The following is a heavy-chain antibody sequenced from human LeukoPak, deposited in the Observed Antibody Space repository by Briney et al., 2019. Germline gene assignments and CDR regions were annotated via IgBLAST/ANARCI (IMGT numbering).Heavy chain of an antibody. CDR1: GFTFSSYG. J-gene: IGHJ6*03. Sequence: GGSLRLSCAASGFTFSSYGMHWVRQAPGKGLEWVAFIRYDGSNKYYADSVKGRFTISRDNSKNTLYLQMNSLRAEDTAVYYCARGGCSGGSCSIFYYYYYMDVWGKGTTVTVSS. V-gene: IGHV3-30*02. D-gene: IGHD2-15*01. CDR2: IRYDGSNK. CDR3: ARGGCSGGSCSIFYYYYYMDV.